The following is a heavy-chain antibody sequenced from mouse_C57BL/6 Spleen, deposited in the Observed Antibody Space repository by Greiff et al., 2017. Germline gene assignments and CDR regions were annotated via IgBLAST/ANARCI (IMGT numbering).Heavy chain of an antibody. CDR3: AREDSNYRAMDY. Sequence: QVQLQQPGAELVRPGTSVKLSCKASGYTFTSYWMHWVKQRPGPGLEWIGVIDPSDSYTNYNQKFKGKATLTVDTSSSTAYMQLSSLTSEDSAVYYCAREDSNYRAMDYWGQGTSVTVSS. V-gene: IGHV1-59*01. CDR2: IDPSDSYT. CDR1: GYTFTSYW. J-gene: IGHJ4*01. D-gene: IGHD2-5*01.